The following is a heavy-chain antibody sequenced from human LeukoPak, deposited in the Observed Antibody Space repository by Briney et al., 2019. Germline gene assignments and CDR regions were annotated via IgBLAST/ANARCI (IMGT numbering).Heavy chain of an antibody. D-gene: IGHD5-12*01. CDR1: GYTFTGYY. V-gene: IGHV1-2*02. Sequence: ASVKVSCKASGYTFTGYYMHWVRQAPGQGLEWMGWINPNSGGTNYAQKFQGRVTMTRDTSISTAYMELSRLRSDDTAVYYCARSWAATIYYYYYGMDVWGQGTTVTVSS. J-gene: IGHJ6*02. CDR2: INPNSGGT. CDR3: ARSWAATIYYYYYGMDV.